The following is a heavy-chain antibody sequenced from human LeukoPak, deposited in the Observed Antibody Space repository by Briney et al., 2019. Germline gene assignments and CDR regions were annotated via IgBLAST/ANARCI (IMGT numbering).Heavy chain of an antibody. CDR1: GYTFTGYY. CDR3: ARSLVVPAATRTDAFDI. CDR2: INPNSGGT. D-gene: IGHD2-2*01. V-gene: IGHV1-2*02. Sequence: RASVKVSCKASGYTFTGYYMHWVRQAPGQGLEWMGWINPNSGGTNHAQKFQGRVTMTRDTSISTAYMELSRLRSDDTAVYYCARSLVVPAATRTDAFDIWGQGTMVTVSS. J-gene: IGHJ3*02.